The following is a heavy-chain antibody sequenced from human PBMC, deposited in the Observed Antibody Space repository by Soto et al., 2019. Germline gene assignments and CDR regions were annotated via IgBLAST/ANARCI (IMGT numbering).Heavy chain of an antibody. Sequence: QVQLVQSGAEVKKPGASVKVSCKASGYTFTSYDINWVRQATGQGLEWMGWMNPNSGNTGYAQKCQGRVNMTRNTSICTAYMELSSMRSEDTAVYFCARERAAAGTGWFDPWGQGTHVTVSS. CDR1: GYTFTSYD. J-gene: IGHJ5*02. CDR2: MNPNSGNT. CDR3: ARERAAAGTGWFDP. D-gene: IGHD6-13*01. V-gene: IGHV1-8*01.